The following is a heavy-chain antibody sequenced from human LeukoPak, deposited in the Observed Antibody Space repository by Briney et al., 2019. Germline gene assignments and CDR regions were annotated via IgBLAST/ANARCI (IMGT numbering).Heavy chain of an antibody. CDR3: AKGQRDWSGLIYFQY. CDR2: ISYDGSNK. D-gene: IGHD3-3*01. V-gene: IGHV3-30-3*01. Sequence: PGGSLRLSCAASGFTFSSYAMHWVRQAPGKGLEWVAVISYDGSNKYYADSVKGRFTISRDNSKNTLYLQMNSLRGEDTAVYYCAKGQRDWSGLIYFQYWGQGTLVTVSS. J-gene: IGHJ1*01. CDR1: GFTFSSYA.